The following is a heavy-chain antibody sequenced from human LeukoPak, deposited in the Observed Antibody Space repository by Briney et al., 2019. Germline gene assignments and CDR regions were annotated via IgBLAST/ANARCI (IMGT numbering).Heavy chain of an antibody. CDR2: IHHGGTT. V-gene: IGHV4-39*07. Sequence: SETLSLTCSVSGDSVSTNNYYWGWIRQPPGKGLEWIGSIHHGGTTYYNPSLKSRVTISVDKSKNQFSLKLSPVTAADTAVYYCARDRAGKIVGDYWGQGTLVTVSS. J-gene: IGHJ4*02. CDR3: ARDRAGKIVGDY. D-gene: IGHD1-26*01. CDR1: GDSVSTNNYY.